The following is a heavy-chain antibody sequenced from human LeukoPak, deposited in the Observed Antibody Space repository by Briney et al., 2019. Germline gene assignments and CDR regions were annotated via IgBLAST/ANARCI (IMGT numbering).Heavy chain of an antibody. CDR2: IYYSGST. CDR1: GGSISSYY. D-gene: IGHD1-26*01. Sequence: SETLSLTCTVSGGSISSYYWSWIRQPPGKGLEWIGYIYYSGSTNYNPSLKSRVTISVDTSKNQFSLKLSSVTAADTAVYYCARGRSGSSKEDASDIWGQGTMVTVSS. CDR3: ARGRSGSSKEDASDI. V-gene: IGHV4-59*08. J-gene: IGHJ3*02.